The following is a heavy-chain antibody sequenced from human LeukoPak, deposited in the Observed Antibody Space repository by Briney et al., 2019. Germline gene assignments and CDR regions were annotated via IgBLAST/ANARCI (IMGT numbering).Heavy chain of an antibody. D-gene: IGHD3-10*01. CDR2: ISSSSSYI. V-gene: IGHV3-21*01. J-gene: IGHJ4*02. CDR3: ARVGRIGSPDY. Sequence: GGSLRLSCAASGLTFSSYSMNWVRQAPGKGLEWVSSISSSSSYIYYADSVKGRFTISRDNAKNSLYLQMNSLRAEDTAVYYCARVGRIGSPDYWGQGTLVTVSS. CDR1: GLTFSSYS.